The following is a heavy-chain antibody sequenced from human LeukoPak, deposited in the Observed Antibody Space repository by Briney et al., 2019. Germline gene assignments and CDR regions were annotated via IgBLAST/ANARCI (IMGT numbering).Heavy chain of an antibody. D-gene: IGHD1-1*01. V-gene: IGHV5-51*01. CDR2: IYPGDSDT. CDR1: GYSFTSYW. Sequence: GESLKISCKGSGYSFTSYWIGWVRQMPGKGLEWTGIIYPGDSDTRYSPSFQGQVTISADKSISTAYLQWSSLKASDTAMYYCARQGIESVANDPYYYYYGMDVWGQGTTVTVSS. J-gene: IGHJ6*02. CDR3: ARQGIESVANDPYYYYYGMDV.